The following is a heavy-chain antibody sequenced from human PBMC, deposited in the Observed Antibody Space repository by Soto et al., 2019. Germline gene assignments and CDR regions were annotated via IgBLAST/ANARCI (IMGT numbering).Heavy chain of an antibody. D-gene: IGHD3-3*01. CDR1: GFTFSSYW. Sequence: GGSLRLSCAASGFTFSSYWMSWVRQAPGKGLEWVANIKQDGSEKYYVDSVKGRFTISRDNAKNSLYLQMNSLRAEDTAVYYCARGARAIFGVVGGRWFDPWGQGTLVTVSS. V-gene: IGHV3-7*01. J-gene: IGHJ5*02. CDR2: IKQDGSEK. CDR3: ARGARAIFGVVGGRWFDP.